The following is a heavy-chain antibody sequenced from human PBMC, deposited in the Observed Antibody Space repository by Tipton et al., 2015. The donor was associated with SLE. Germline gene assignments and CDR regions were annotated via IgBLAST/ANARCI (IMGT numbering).Heavy chain of an antibody. J-gene: IGHJ5*02. CDR3: ARAGGGDSNWFDP. CDR1: GGSISSSSYY. CDR2: IYYSGST. Sequence: TLSLICTVSGGSISSSSYYWGWIRQPPGKGLEWIGSIYYSGSTYYNPSLKSRVTISVDTSKNQFSLKLSSVTAADTAVYYCARAGGGDSNWFDPWGQGTLVTVSS. V-gene: IGHV4-39*07. D-gene: IGHD2-21*01.